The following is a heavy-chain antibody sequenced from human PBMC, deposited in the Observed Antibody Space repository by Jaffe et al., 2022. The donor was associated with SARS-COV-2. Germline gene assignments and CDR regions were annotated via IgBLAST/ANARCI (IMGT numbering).Heavy chain of an antibody. J-gene: IGHJ6*03. CDR2: INHSGST. CDR1: GGSFSGYY. V-gene: IGHV4-34*01. Sequence: QVQLQQWGAGLLKPSETLSLTCAVYGGSFSGYYWSWIRQPPGKGLEWIGEINHSGSTNYNPSLKSRVTISVDTSKNQFSLKLSSVTAADTAVYYCARGSPGYSSSWYVYSSGWGDYYYYMDVWGKGTTVTVSS. CDR3: ARGSPGYSSSWYVYSSGWGDYYYYMDV. D-gene: IGHD6-13*01.